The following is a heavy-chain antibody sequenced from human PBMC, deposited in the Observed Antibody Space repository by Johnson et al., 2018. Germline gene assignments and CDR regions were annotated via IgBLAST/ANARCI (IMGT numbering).Heavy chain of an antibody. Sequence: QVQLVESGAEVKKPGSSVKVSCKASGGTFSSYAISWVRQAPGQGLEWMGGIISIFGTANYAQKFQGRVTITADESTSTAYMELSSLRSEDTAFYYCARDLYYDSSGHDKYFQHWGQGTLVTVSS. CDR1: GGTFSSYA. V-gene: IGHV1-69*01. J-gene: IGHJ1*01. D-gene: IGHD3-22*01. CDR2: IISIFGTA. CDR3: ARDLYYDSSGHDKYFQH.